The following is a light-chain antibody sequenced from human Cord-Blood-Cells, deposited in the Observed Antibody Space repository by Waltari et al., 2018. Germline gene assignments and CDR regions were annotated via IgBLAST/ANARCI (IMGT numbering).Light chain of an antibody. Sequence: DIQMTQSPSSLSASVGDRVTITCRASQSISSYLNWYQQKPGKAPKLLIYAASSLQSGVPSMFSGSGSVTDFTLTISSLQPEDFATYYCQQSYSTPRTFGQGTKLEIK. CDR1: QSISSY. CDR2: AAS. J-gene: IGKJ2*01. CDR3: QQSYSTPRT. V-gene: IGKV1-39*01.